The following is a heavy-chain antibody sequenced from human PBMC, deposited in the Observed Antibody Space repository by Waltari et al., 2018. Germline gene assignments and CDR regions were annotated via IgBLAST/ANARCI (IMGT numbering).Heavy chain of an antibody. V-gene: IGHV3-74*01. J-gene: IGHJ4*02. D-gene: IGHD6-13*01. CDR2: IKTDGSTT. CDR1: GFIFSNYW. Sequence: EVQLVESGGGLVKPGGSLSISCAASGFIFSNYWMHWLRQAPGKGPVWVSQIKTDGSTTRYTDSVEGRFTISRDNARNMLYLQMNSLRAEDTALYYCAAYSGSWYWGQGTLVTVSS. CDR3: AAYSGSWY.